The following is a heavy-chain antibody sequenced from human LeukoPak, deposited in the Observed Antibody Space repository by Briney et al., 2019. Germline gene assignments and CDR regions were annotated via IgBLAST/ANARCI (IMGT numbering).Heavy chain of an antibody. V-gene: IGHV6-1*01. J-gene: IGHJ3*02. Sequence: SQTLSLTCAISGDSVSSNSAVWNWIRQSPSRGLEWLGRTYYRSKWYSDYAVSVRSRITITPDTSKNQSSLQLNSVTPEDTAVYYCATVGRLDAFDIWGQGTMVTVSS. CDR3: ATVGRLDAFDI. CDR1: GDSVSSNSAV. CDR2: TYYRSKWYS.